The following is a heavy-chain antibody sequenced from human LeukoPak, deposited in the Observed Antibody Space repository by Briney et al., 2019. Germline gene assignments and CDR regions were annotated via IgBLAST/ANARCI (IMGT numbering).Heavy chain of an antibody. CDR3: ARETVGYNLYYFDY. D-gene: IGHD5-24*01. CDR2: ISYDGSNK. Sequence: SLRLSCAASGFTFSSYAMHWVRQAPGKGLEWVAVISYDGSNKYYADSVKGRFTISRDNSKKTLYLQKNSLRAEDTGVYYCARETVGYNLYYFDYWGQGTLVTVSS. CDR1: GFTFSSYA. V-gene: IGHV3-30-3*01. J-gene: IGHJ4*02.